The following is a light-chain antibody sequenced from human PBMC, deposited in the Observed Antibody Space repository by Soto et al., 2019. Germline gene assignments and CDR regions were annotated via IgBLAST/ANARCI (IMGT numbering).Light chain of an antibody. CDR2: GND. V-gene: IGLV1-44*01. Sequence: QSVLTQPPSASGTPGQGVTISCSGSSSNIGSNVVNWYQQLPGTAPKLLIYGNDQRPSGVPDRFSGSKSGTSASLAISGLHSEDEAEYCCAAWDDGLIVVAFGGGTELTVL. CDR3: AAWDDGLIVVA. J-gene: IGLJ2*01. CDR1: SSNIGSNV.